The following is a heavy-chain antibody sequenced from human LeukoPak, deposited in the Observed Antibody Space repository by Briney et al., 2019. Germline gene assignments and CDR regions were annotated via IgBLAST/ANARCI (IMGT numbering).Heavy chain of an antibody. D-gene: IGHD3-10*01. Sequence: KPGASVKVSCKASGYTFTSYAMNWVRQAPGQGLEWMGWINTNTGNPTYAQGFTGRFVFSLDTSVSTAYLQISSLKAEDTAVYYCAATPPGEFGDGFDYWGQGTLVTVSS. J-gene: IGHJ4*02. V-gene: IGHV7-4-1*02. CDR1: GYTFTSYA. CDR2: INTNTGNP. CDR3: AATPPGEFGDGFDY.